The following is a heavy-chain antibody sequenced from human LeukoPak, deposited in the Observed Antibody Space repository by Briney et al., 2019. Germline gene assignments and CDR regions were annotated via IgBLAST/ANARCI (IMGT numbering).Heavy chain of an antibody. D-gene: IGHD1-26*01. Sequence: SETLSLTCTVSGDSISFYYWNWIRQSPGKGLEWIGYISYTGSTNYNPSLKSRVTISVDTSKNQFSLKLSSVTAADTAVYYCARDSGSGNYFWFDPWGQGTLVSVSS. CDR2: ISYTGST. CDR1: GDSISFYY. J-gene: IGHJ5*02. V-gene: IGHV4-59*01. CDR3: ARDSGSGNYFWFDP.